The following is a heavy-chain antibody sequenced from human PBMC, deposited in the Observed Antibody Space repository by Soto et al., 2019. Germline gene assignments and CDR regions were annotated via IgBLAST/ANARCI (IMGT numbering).Heavy chain of an antibody. CDR3: VRVLDTYYFDL. CDR2: IWSDGTNK. V-gene: IGHV3-33*08. CDR1: GFSVSNNY. Sequence: GGSLRLSCAASGFSVSNNYMNWVRQAPGKGLEWVALIWSDGTNKYYADSVKGRFTISRDNSKKTLYLQMNSLRAEDTAVYYCVRVLDTYYFDLWGQGNMVTVSS. D-gene: IGHD3-9*01. J-gene: IGHJ4*02.